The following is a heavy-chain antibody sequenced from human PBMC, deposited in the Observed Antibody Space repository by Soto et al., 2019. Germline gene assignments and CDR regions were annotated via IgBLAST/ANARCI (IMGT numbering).Heavy chain of an antibody. D-gene: IGHD2-15*01. CDR1: GFTFSTYA. J-gene: IGHJ4*02. CDR3: ATRHLSYCSGGTSNPFDF. CDR2: ISVSGDSA. Sequence: EVQLLESGGGLVQPGGSLRLSCAASGFTFSTYAMNWVRQAPGKGLEWVSTISVSGDSAFFADSVRGRFTISRDNSKNTVYLQMNSLRADDTAMYYCATRHLSYCSGGTSNPFDFGGQGTLVTVSS. V-gene: IGHV3-23*01.